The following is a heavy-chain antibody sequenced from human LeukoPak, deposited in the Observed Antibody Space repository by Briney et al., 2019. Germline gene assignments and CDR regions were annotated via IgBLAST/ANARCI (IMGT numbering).Heavy chain of an antibody. Sequence: SETLSLTCTVSGGSISSYYWSWIRQPPGKGLEWIGYFYHSGSTNYNPSLKSRVTISVDTSKNHFSLKLSSVTAADTAVYYCARDRSISWFFVWGQGILVTVSS. V-gene: IGHV4-59*01. CDR1: GGSISSYY. CDR2: FYHSGST. D-gene: IGHD6-13*01. J-gene: IGHJ4*02. CDR3: ARDRSISWFFV.